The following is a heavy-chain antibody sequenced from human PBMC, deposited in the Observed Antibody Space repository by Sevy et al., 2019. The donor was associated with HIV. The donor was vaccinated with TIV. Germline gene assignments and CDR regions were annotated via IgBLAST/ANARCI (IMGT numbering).Heavy chain of an antibody. D-gene: IGHD1-26*01. Sequence: LRLSCAASGFAFSTHAMHWVHQAPGKGLEWVAVISYEGTETFYAASVEGRFTISRDNSKNMLSLQINSLRPEDTAVYYCARDGGYSIKWYPLYWGHGTLVTVSS. CDR1: GFAFSTHA. V-gene: IGHV3-30-3*01. CDR2: ISYEGTET. J-gene: IGHJ4*01. CDR3: ARDGGYSIKWYPLY.